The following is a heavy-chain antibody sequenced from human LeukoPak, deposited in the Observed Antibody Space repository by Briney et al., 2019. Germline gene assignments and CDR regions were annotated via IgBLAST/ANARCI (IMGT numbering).Heavy chain of an antibody. V-gene: IGHV4-59*01. J-gene: IGHJ3*02. CDR3: ARDLVTVTKGFDI. CDR2: ISYIGTT. D-gene: IGHD4-17*01. CDR1: GGSISAYY. Sequence: SETLSLTCTVSGGSISAYYWSWIRQPAGKGLEWIGYISYIGTTNYNPSLKSRVTISIDTSKNQFSLKLSSVTTADTAVYYCARDLVTVTKGFDIWGLGTMVSVSS.